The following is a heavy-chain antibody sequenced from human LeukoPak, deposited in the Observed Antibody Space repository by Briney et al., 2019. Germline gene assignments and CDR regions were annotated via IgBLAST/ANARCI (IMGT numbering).Heavy chain of an antibody. CDR3: ARDQGSLTRSWYTGY. Sequence: ASVKVSCKASGYTFTGYHIHWVRQAPGQGLEWMGRINPYSGDTNFAQKFQGGVTMTRDTSITTAYMDLSSLTPDDTAVYFCARDQGSLTRSWYTGYWGQGTQVTVSS. CDR2: INPYSGDT. CDR1: GYTFTGYH. D-gene: IGHD6-13*01. V-gene: IGHV1-2*06. J-gene: IGHJ4*02.